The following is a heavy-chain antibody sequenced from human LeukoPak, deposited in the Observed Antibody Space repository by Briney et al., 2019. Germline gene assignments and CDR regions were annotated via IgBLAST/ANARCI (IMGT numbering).Heavy chain of an antibody. Sequence: QSGGSLRLSCAASGFTFSTYWMHWVRQAPGKGLMWVSRINSDGSSTTYADSVKGRFTISRDNAKNTLYLQMNSLRAEDTAVYYCTRGDIVVVPPPTGRAFDIWGQGTLVTVSS. D-gene: IGHD2-2*01. V-gene: IGHV3-74*01. CDR3: TRGDIVVVPPPTGRAFDI. CDR1: GFTFSTYW. J-gene: IGHJ3*02. CDR2: INSDGSST.